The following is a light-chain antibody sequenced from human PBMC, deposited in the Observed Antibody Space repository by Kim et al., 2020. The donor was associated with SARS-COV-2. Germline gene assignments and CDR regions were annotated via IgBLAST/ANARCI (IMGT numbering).Light chain of an antibody. J-gene: IGKJ1*01. CDR1: QGISNY. CDR3: QKDNSAPPWT. CDR2: AAS. Sequence: SVGDRVTITCRASQGISNYLAWYQQKPGTAPNLLIYAASTLQPGVPSRFSGSGSGTDFTLTISGLQPEDVATYYCQKDNSAPPWTFGQGTKVDIK. V-gene: IGKV1-27*01.